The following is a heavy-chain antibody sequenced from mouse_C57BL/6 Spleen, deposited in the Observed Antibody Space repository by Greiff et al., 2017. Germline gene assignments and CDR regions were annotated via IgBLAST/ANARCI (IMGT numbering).Heavy chain of an antibody. CDR1: GFTFSSYG. CDR3: ARRVVEGDYFDY. J-gene: IGHJ2*01. V-gene: IGHV5-6*02. D-gene: IGHD1-1*01. CDR2: ISSGGSYT. Sequence: EVMLVESGGDLVKPGGSLKLSCAASGFTFSSYGMSWVRQTPDKRLAWVATISSGGSYTSYPDSVKGRFTISRDNAKNTLYLQMSSLKSEDTAMYYCARRVVEGDYFDYWGQGTTLTGAS.